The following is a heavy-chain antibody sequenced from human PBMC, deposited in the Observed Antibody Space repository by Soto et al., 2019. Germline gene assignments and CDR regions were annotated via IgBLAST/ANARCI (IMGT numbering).Heavy chain of an antibody. V-gene: IGHV3-23*01. Sequence: GGCLRLPCAPSAFPLSSYAMSWVRQAPGKGLEWVSAISGSGGSTYYADSVKGRFTISRDNSKNTLYLQMNSLRAEDTAVYYCAKATSSSYWGQGTLVTVSS. CDR1: AFPLSSYA. CDR3: AKATSSSY. D-gene: IGHD6-6*01. CDR2: ISGSGGST. J-gene: IGHJ4*02.